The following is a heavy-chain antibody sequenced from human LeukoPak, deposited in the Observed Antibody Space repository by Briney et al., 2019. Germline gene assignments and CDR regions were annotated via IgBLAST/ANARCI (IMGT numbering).Heavy chain of an antibody. Sequence: SETLSLTCTVSGGSISSSSYYWGWIRQPPGKGLEWIGEINHSGSTNYNPSLKSRVTISVDTSKNQFSLKLSSVTAADTAVYYCGRDRGYCSSTSCYVGYYMDVWGKGTTVTISS. J-gene: IGHJ6*03. V-gene: IGHV4-39*07. D-gene: IGHD2-2*01. CDR3: GRDRGYCSSTSCYVGYYMDV. CDR2: INHSGST. CDR1: GGSISSSSYY.